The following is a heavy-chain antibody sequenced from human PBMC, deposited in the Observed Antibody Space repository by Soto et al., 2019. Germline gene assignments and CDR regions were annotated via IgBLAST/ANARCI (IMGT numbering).Heavy chain of an antibody. CDR1: GDTFSSNA. CDR3: AREAAASRNWFDP. J-gene: IGHJ5*02. D-gene: IGHD6-13*01. Sequence: QVQLVQSGAEVKKPGSSVKVSCKASGDTFSSNAINWVRQAPGQGLEWMGGINPIFGTAKYAQKLQGRVTITADKSTSTAYMELSSLRSEDTAVYYCAREAAASRNWFDPWGQGTLVTVAS. CDR2: INPIFGTA. V-gene: IGHV1-69*06.